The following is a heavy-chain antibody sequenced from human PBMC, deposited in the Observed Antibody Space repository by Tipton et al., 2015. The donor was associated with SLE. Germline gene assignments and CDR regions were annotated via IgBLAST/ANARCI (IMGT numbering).Heavy chain of an antibody. Sequence: TLSLTCTVSGGSISSGSYYWSWIRQPAGKGLEWIGHIYTSGSTNYNPSLKSPVTISVDTSKNQFSQKLSSVTAADTALYYCALKQLARGGFDIWGQGTMVPVSS. CDR3: ALKQLARGGFDI. CDR1: GGSISSGSYY. D-gene: IGHD6-6*01. V-gene: IGHV4-61*09. J-gene: IGHJ3*02. CDR2: IYTSGST.